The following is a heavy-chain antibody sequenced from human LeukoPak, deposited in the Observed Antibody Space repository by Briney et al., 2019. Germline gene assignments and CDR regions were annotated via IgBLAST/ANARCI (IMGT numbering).Heavy chain of an antibody. V-gene: IGHV4-4*07. CDR1: GGSISSCY. J-gene: IGHJ4*02. D-gene: IGHD6-19*01. CDR3: ARDISVAGSFLLFDY. CDR2: IYTSGSS. Sequence: SETLSLTCTVSGGSISSCYWSWIRQPAGKGLEWIGRIYTSGSSNSNPSLKSRVTMSADTSKNQFSLKLSSVTAADTAVYYCARDISVAGSFLLFDYWGQGTLVTVSS.